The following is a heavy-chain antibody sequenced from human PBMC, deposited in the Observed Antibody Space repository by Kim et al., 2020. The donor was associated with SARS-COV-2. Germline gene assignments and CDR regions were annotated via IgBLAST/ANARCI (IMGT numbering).Heavy chain of an antibody. D-gene: IGHD3-22*01. V-gene: IGHV3-23*01. J-gene: IGHJ6*02. CDR1: GFTFITYA. CDR3: ARLLGGFFSDSSGYNNYYGVDV. Sequence: GGSLRLSCAGSGFTFITYAMTWVRQAPGKGLEWVSSISGSGGETHYADSVKGRFTVSRDNSKNTLHLHMDTLRAEDTAMYYCARLLGGFFSDSSGYNNYYGVDVWGQGTTVAVSS. CDR2: ISGSGGET.